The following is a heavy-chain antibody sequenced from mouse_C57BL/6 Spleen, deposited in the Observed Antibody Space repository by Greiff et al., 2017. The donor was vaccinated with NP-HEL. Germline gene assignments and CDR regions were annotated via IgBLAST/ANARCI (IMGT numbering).Heavy chain of an antibody. CDR2: IDPNSGGT. Sequence: QVHVKQPGAELVKPGASVKLSCKASGYTFTSYWMHWVKQRPGRGLEWIGRIDPNSGGTKYNEKFKSKATLTVDKPSSSAYMQLSSLTSEDSAVYYCAKALLYYDYDYAMDYWGQGTSVTVSS. CDR3: AKALLYYDYDYAMDY. D-gene: IGHD2-4*01. J-gene: IGHJ4*01. CDR1: GYTFTSYW. V-gene: IGHV1-72*01.